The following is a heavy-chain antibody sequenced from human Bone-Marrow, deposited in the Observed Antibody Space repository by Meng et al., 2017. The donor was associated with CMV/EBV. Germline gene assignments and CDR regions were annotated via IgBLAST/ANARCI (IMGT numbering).Heavy chain of an antibody. CDR2: IRYDGSNK. CDR1: GFTFSSYG. D-gene: IGHD3-3*01. V-gene: IGHV3-30*02. J-gene: IGHJ6*02. CDR3: AKDLSIGDPLEWLLFYYYGMDV. Sequence: GESLKISFAASGFTFSSYGMHWVRQAPGKGLEWVAFIRYDGSNKYYADSVKGRFTISRDNSKNPLYLQMNSLRAEDTVVYYCAKDLSIGDPLEWLLFYYYGMDVWGQGTTVTVSS.